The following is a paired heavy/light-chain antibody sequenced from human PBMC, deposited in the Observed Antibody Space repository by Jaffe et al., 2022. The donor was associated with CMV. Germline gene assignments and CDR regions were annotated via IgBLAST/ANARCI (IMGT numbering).Light chain of an antibody. J-gene: IGKJ2*01. V-gene: IGKV1-17*03. CDR2: AAS. CDR1: QGISNY. CDR3: LQHNSYPMYT. Sequence: DIQMTQSPSAMSASVGDRVTITCRASQGISNYLAWFQQKPGKVPKRLIYAASSLQSGVPSRFSGSGSGTEFTLTISSLQPEDFATYYCLQHNSYPMYTFGQGTKLEIK.
Heavy chain of an antibody. J-gene: IGHJ6*02. CDR2: IIPIFGTA. Sequence: QVQLVQSGAEVKKPGSSVKVSCKASGGTFSSYAISWVRQAPGQGLEWMGGIIPIFGTANYAQKFQGRVTITADESTSTAYMELSSLRSEDTAVYYCASGCDYYDSSGYCYGMDVWGQGTTVTVSS. D-gene: IGHD3-22*01. CDR1: GGTFSSYA. CDR3: ASGCDYYDSSGYCYGMDV. V-gene: IGHV1-69*01.